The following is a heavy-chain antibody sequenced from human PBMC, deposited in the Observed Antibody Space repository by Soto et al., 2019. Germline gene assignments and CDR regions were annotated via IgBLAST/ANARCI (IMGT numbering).Heavy chain of an antibody. Sequence: GGSLRLSCAASGFSVSGSYMTWLRQAPGKGLEWVSIIFGGGNTHYAGSVKGRFTVSRDKSNNSLYLQMNSLRAEDTAVYYCARGGAGALFFDSWGQGTLVTVSS. CDR1: GFSVSGSY. CDR3: ARGGAGALFFDS. J-gene: IGHJ4*02. V-gene: IGHV3-53*01. D-gene: IGHD1-26*01. CDR2: IFGGGNT.